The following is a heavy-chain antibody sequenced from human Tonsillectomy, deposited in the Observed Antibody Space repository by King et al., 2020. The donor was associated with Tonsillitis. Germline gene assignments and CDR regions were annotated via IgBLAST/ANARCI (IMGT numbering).Heavy chain of an antibody. CDR1: GFAFSSYA. V-gene: IGHV3-23*04. D-gene: IGHD7-27*01. CDR3: AKQGPPGDFPHYFDY. J-gene: IGHJ4*02. CDR2: LSSSGGDT. Sequence: VQLVESGGGLVQPGGSLRLSCTASGFAFSSYAMSWVRQAPGMGLEWVSSLSSSGGDTYYADSVKGRFTVSRDNSKNTLYLQMNSLRAEDPAIYYCAKQGPPGDFPHYFDYWGQGTLVTVSS.